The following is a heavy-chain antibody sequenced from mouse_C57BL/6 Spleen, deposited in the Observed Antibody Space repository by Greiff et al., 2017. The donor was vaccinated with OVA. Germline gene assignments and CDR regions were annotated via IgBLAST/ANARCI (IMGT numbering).Heavy chain of an antibody. V-gene: IGHV5-16*01. CDR1: GFTFSDYY. Sequence: EVKVEESEGGLVQPGSSMKLSCTASGFTFSDYYMAWVRQVPEKGLEWVANINYDGSSTYYLDSLKSRCIISKDNAKNILYQQMSSMKSEDTATYYCARAYYGSSYGFAYWGQGTLVTVSA. D-gene: IGHD1-1*01. J-gene: IGHJ3*01. CDR2: INYDGSST. CDR3: ARAYYGSSYGFAY.